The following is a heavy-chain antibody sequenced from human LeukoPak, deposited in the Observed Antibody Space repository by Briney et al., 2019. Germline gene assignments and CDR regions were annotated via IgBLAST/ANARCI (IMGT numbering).Heavy chain of an antibody. J-gene: IGHJ4*02. V-gene: IGHV4-39*07. CDR1: GGSINSNTYY. CDR3: ARAGGSSLFYYFDY. D-gene: IGHD6-13*01. Sequence: SETLSLTCIVSGGSINSNTYYWGWIRQSPGKGLEWIGSIYYNGNTYYNPSLKSRVTISVDTSKNQFSLKLSSVTAADTAVYYCARAGGSSLFYYFDYWGQGTLVTVSS. CDR2: IYYNGNT.